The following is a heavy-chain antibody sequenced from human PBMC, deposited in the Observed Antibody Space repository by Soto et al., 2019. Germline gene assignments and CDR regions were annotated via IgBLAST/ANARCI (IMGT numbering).Heavy chain of an antibody. CDR1: GFTFSSYA. CDR3: ARDSSGWTY. Sequence: QVQLVESGGGVVQPGRSLRLSCAASGFTFSSYAMHWVRQAPGKGLEWVAVISYDGSNKYYADSVKGRFTISRDNSKNTPYLQMNSLRAEDTAVYYCARDSSGWTYWGQGTLVTVSS. V-gene: IGHV3-30-3*01. J-gene: IGHJ4*02. D-gene: IGHD6-19*01. CDR2: ISYDGSNK.